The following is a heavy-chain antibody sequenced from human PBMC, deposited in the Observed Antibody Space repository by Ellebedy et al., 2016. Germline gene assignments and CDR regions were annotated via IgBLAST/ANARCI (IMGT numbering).Heavy chain of an antibody. D-gene: IGHD4-11*01. J-gene: IGHJ5*02. CDR1: GFTFSNYW. CDR3: ARGTTVSANWFDP. CDR2: IKQDGSEK. Sequence: GGSLRLSXVDSGFTFSNYWMSWVRQAPGKGLEWVANIKQDGSEKYYVDSVKGRFTISRDNAKNSLYLQMNSLRADDTAVYYCARGTTVSANWFDPWGQGTLVIVSS. V-gene: IGHV3-7*01.